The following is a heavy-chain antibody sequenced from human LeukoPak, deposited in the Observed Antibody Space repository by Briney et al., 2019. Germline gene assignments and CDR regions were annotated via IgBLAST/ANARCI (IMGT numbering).Heavy chain of an antibody. CDR2: IYYSGST. J-gene: IGHJ4*02. V-gene: IGHV4-59*12. CDR3: ASVAVAGGLDY. D-gene: IGHD6-19*01. CDR1: GGSISSYY. Sequence: SETLSLTCTVSGGSISSYYWSWIRQPPGKGLEWIGYIYYSGSTNYNPSLKSRVTISVDTSKNQFSLKLSSVTAADTAVYYCASVAVAGGLDYWGQGTLVTVSS.